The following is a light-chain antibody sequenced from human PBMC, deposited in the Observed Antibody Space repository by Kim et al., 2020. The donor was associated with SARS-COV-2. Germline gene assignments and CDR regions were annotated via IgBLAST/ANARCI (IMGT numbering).Light chain of an antibody. V-gene: IGLV1-47*01. J-gene: IGLJ2*01. CDR3: SAWDNSLSAVL. CDR1: TSNIRVHY. Sequence: GQRATISCYGSTSNIRVHYAYWYQHLPGTAPKLLIYRNNQRPSGVPDRFSGSRSDTSASLAISGLRSEDEGDYYCSAWDNSLSAVLFGGGTQLTVL. CDR2: RNN.